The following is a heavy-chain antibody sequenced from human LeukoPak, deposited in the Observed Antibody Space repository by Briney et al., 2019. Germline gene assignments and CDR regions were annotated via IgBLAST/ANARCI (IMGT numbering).Heavy chain of an antibody. J-gene: IGHJ4*02. CDR3: ARAPLRFLNYYFDY. CDR1: GGSISSYY. D-gene: IGHD3-3*01. V-gene: IGHV4-59*01. Sequence: PSETLSLTCTVYGGSISSYYWSWIRQPPGKGLEWIGYIYYSGSTNYNPSLKSRVTISVDTSKNQFSLKLSSVTAADTAVYYCARAPLRFLNYYFDYWGQGTLVTVSS. CDR2: IYYSGST.